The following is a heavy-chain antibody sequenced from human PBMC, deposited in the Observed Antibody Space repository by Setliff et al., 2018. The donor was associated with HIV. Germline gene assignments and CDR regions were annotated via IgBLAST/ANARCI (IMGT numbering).Heavy chain of an antibody. J-gene: IGHJ4*02. CDR1: GASMRGTNYY. Sequence: ETLSLTCTVSGASMRGTNYYWGWVRQPPGKGLEWIGNFHFSGSTYYNPSLKSRVTISVDPSQNQFSLRLISVTAADAAIYYCARPSLGIGGGSKFDSWGQGIRGTVS. CDR3: ARPSLGIGGGSKFDS. CDR2: FHFSGST. V-gene: IGHV4-39*01. D-gene: IGHD3-3*01.